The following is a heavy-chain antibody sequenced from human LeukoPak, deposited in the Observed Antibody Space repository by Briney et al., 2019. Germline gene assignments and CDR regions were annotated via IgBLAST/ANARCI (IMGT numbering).Heavy chain of an antibody. Sequence: GASVKVSCKASGYTFTGYYTHWVRQAPGQGLEWMGWINPNSGGTNYAQKFQGRVTMTRDTSISTAYMELSRLRSDDTAVYYCATDSSGWRTDAFDIWGQGTMVTVSS. CDR1: GYTFTGYY. CDR2: INPNSGGT. D-gene: IGHD6-19*01. CDR3: ATDSSGWRTDAFDI. J-gene: IGHJ3*02. V-gene: IGHV1-2*02.